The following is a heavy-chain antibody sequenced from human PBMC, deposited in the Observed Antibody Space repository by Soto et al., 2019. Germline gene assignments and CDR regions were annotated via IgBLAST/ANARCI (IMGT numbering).Heavy chain of an antibody. CDR2: IIPIFGTA. J-gene: IGHJ6*02. CDR3: ASVGCSGGSSPTNYYYAMDV. D-gene: IGHD2-15*01. CDR1: GGTFSSYA. Sequence: QVQLVQSGAEVKKPGSSVKVSCKASGGTFSSYAISWVRQAPGQGLEWMGGIIPIFGTANYAQRFQGRVTITADASTTTDYMELSSLTSEDTAVYYCASVGCSGGSSPTNYYYAMDVWGQGTTVTVTS. V-gene: IGHV1-69*12.